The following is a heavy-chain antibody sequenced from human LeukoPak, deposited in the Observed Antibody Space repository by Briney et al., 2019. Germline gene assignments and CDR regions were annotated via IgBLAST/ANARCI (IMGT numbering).Heavy chain of an antibody. Sequence: ASVKVSCKASEYTFTGYYMHWVRQAPGQGLEWMGWISAYNGNTNYAQKLQGRVTMTTDTSTSTAYMELRSLRSDDTAVYYCAEGVEEGGSAVWGQGTLVTVSS. CDR3: AEGVEEGGSAV. D-gene: IGHD1-26*01. V-gene: IGHV1-18*04. CDR1: EYTFTGYY. CDR2: ISAYNGNT. J-gene: IGHJ4*02.